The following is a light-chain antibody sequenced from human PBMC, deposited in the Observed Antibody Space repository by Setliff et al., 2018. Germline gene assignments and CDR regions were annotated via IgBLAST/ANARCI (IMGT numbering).Light chain of an antibody. V-gene: IGLV2-14*03. J-gene: IGLJ1*01. CDR1: SSDIGAYDY. Sequence: QSVLTQPASVSGSPGQSITISCTGSSSDIGAYDYVSWYQQHPGEAPKLMIYDVNNRPSGVSNRFSGSKSGNTASLTISGLQAEDEADYYCSSYTSRTTLDVFGTGTKVTVL. CDR3: SSYTSRTTLDV. CDR2: DVN.